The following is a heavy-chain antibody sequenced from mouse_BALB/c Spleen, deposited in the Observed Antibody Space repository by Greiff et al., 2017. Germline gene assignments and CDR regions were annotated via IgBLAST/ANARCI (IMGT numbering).Heavy chain of an antibody. J-gene: IGHJ4*01. D-gene: IGHD1-1*01. CDR3: ARRATTVVAGAMDY. V-gene: IGHV8-12*01. Sequence: QVTLKESGPGILQPSQTLSLTCSFSGFSLSTSGMGVSWIRQPSGKGLEWLAHIYWDDDKRYNPSLKSRLTISKDTSSNQVFLKITSVDTADTATYYCARRATTVVAGAMDYWGQGTSVTVSS. CDR1: GFSLSTSGMG. CDR2: IYWDDDK.